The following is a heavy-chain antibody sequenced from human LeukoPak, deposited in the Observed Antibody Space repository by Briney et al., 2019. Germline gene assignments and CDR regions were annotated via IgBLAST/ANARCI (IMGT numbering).Heavy chain of an antibody. D-gene: IGHD5-24*01. J-gene: IGHJ4*02. V-gene: IGHV5-51*01. CDR3: ASYRDGYTYFDY. CDR1: GYSFTNYW. CDR2: IYPGDSDT. Sequence: GESLKIYCQGSGYSFTNYWIAWVRQMPGKGLEWMGIIYPGDSDTRYSPSFQGQVTISADKSISTAYLQWSSLKASDTAMYYCASYRDGYTYFDYWGKGTLVTVSS.